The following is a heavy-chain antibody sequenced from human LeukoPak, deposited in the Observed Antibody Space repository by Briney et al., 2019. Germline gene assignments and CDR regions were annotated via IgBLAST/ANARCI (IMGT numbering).Heavy chain of an antibody. CDR2: IYTSGNT. V-gene: IGHV4-61*02. CDR3: ARAAGCSGGSCYSFGPYYYYYMDV. D-gene: IGHD2-15*01. Sequence: PSGTLSLTCAVSGGCISSGSYYWSWIRQPAGKGLEWIGRIYTSGNTNYNPSLKSRVTVSVDTSKNQFSLKLSSVTAADTAVYYCARAAGCSGGSCYSFGPYYYYYMDVWGKGTTVTISS. CDR1: GGCISSGSYY. J-gene: IGHJ6*03.